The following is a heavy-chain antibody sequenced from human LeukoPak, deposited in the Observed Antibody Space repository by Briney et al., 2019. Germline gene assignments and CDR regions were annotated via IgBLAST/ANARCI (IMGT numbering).Heavy chain of an antibody. Sequence: GASVKVSCKASGYTFTSYGISWVRQAPGQGLEWMGWISAYNGNTDYAQKLQGRVTMTTDTSTSTAYMELRSLRSDDTAVYYCARGARQYYDSSGYYLDYWGQGTLVTVSS. J-gene: IGHJ4*02. V-gene: IGHV1-18*01. CDR2: ISAYNGNT. D-gene: IGHD3-22*01. CDR1: GYTFTSYG. CDR3: ARGARQYYDSSGYYLDY.